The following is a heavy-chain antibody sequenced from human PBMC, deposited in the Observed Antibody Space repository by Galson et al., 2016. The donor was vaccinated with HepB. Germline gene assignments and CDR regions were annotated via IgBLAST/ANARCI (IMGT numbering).Heavy chain of an antibody. Sequence: SLRLSCAASGFTFSNFPIHWVRQAPGKGLEWVAIISYDGSDKYYADSVKGRFTISRDNSKNTLVLHMDSLTAEDTAVYYCARGSPWLVAYWGQGTLVTVSS. D-gene: IGHD3-22*01. CDR2: ISYDGSDK. V-gene: IGHV3-30*04. CDR3: ARGSPWLVAY. CDR1: GFTFSNFP. J-gene: IGHJ4*02.